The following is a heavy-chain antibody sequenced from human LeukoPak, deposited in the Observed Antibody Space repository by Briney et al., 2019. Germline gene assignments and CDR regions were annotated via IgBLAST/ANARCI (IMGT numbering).Heavy chain of an antibody. CDR2: VHLDGRT. CDR1: GGSVINTNW. D-gene: IGHD3-3*01. CDR3: AREGGFYRPLDY. V-gene: IGHV4-4*02. J-gene: IGHJ4*02. Sequence: SETLSLTCGVSGGSVINTNWWTWLRQPPGKGLEWIGEVHLDGRTNYNPSLESRLTMSVDVSENQVSLKLTSVPAADTAVYYCAREGGFYRPLDYSGQGTLVTVSS.